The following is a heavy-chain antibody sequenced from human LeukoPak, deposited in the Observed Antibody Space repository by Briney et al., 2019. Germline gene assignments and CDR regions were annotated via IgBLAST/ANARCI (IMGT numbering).Heavy chain of an antibody. CDR3: AKDHQQWLVRYFDY. V-gene: IGHV3-30*18. J-gene: IGHJ4*02. CDR2: ISYDGSNK. D-gene: IGHD6-19*01. CDR1: GFTFSSYG. Sequence: GGSLRLSCAASGFTFSSYGMHWVRQAPGKGLEWVAVISYDGSNKYYADFVKGRFTISRDNSKNTLYLQMNSLRAEDTAVYYCAKDHQQWLVRYFDYWGQGTLVTVSS.